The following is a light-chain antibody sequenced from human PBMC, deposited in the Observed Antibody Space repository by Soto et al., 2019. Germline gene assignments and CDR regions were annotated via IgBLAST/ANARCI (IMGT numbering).Light chain of an antibody. CDR1: SSDIGGYNY. Sequence: QSVLTQPASVSGSPGQSITISCTGTSSDIGGYNYVSWYQQHPGKAPKLIIYDVSNRPSGVSNRFSGSKSGSTASLTISGLQAEDEADYYCSSYTSSSTYVIFGGGTKLTVL. V-gene: IGLV2-14*03. J-gene: IGLJ2*01. CDR2: DVS. CDR3: SSYTSSSTYVI.